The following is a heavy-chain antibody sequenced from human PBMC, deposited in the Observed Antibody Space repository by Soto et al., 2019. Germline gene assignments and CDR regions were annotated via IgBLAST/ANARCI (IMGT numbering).Heavy chain of an antibody. Sequence: EVQLLESGGGLVQPGGSLRLSCTASGFIFSSYAMSWVRQAPGKGLEWVSGISGGGDSTYYADSVKGRFTISRDNSKNTLYLQMNSLRAEDTAVYYCARHYGDYLLYNYYGMDVWGQGTTVTVSS. J-gene: IGHJ6*02. D-gene: IGHD4-17*01. CDR1: GFIFSSYA. CDR3: ARHYGDYLLYNYYGMDV. V-gene: IGHV3-23*01. CDR2: ISGGGDST.